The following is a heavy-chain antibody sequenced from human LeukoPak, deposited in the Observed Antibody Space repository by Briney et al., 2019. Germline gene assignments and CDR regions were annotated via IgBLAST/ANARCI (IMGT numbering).Heavy chain of an antibody. Sequence: KPSETLSLTCAVYGGSFSGFYWSWIRQPPGKGLEWTGEINHSGGTNYNPSLKSRVTISVDTSKNQFSLKLSSVTAADTAVYYCARGGRVVIPAARRNYFDYWGQGTLVTVSS. CDR3: ARGGRVVIPAARRNYFDY. CDR1: GGSFSGFY. D-gene: IGHD2-2*01. J-gene: IGHJ4*02. CDR2: INHSGGT. V-gene: IGHV4-34*01.